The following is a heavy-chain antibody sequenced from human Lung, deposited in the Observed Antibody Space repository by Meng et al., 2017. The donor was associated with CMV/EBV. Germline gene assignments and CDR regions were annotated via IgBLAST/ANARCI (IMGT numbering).Heavy chain of an antibody. J-gene: IGHJ4*01. Sequence: ASXXVSCKASGYTFTTYDINWVRQATGQGLEWMGWMNPNSGDTGYAQKFQGRVTMTRNTSISTAYMDLSSLRSDDTAVYYCARGPIDSVSNWGHGTLVTVAS. V-gene: IGHV1-8*01. CDR3: ARGPIDSVSN. CDR1: GYTFTTYD. D-gene: IGHD2-15*01. CDR2: MNPNSGDT.